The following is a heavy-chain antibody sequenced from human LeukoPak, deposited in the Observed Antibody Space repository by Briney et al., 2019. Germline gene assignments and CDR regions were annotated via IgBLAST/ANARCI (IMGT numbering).Heavy chain of an antibody. V-gene: IGHV3-7*01. J-gene: IGHJ4*02. D-gene: IGHD5/OR15-5a*01. CDR3: ARDIVSRYYFDY. Sequence: PGGSPRHSSAPPVFTFSVDRISWVPEAPGTGGWWGSNIKQVGEEKNNVDSVRGGFTISKDKPKNTRYLQMKSLRAKNTAVYISARDIVSRYYFDYWGQGTLVTVSS. CDR2: IKQVGEEK. CDR1: VFTFSVDR.